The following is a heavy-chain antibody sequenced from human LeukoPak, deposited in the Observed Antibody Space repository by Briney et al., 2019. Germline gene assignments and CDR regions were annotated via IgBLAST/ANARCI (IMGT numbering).Heavy chain of an antibody. CDR2: INPNSGGT. CDR1: GYTFTGYY. J-gene: IGHJ4*02. D-gene: IGHD6-13*01. Sequence: ASVKVSCKASGYTFTGYYIHWVRQAPGQGLEWMGWINPNSGGTNYAQRFQGTVTMTRDTSISTAYMELSRLRSDDTAVYYCARNTPWGIAKDYWGQGTLVTVSS. V-gene: IGHV1-2*02. CDR3: ARNTPWGIAKDY.